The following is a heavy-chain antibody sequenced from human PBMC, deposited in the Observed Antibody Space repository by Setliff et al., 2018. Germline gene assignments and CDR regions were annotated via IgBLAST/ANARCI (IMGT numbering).Heavy chain of an antibody. Sequence: SETLSLTCAVSGLSVSSGYYWGWIRQSPGKGLEWIGYIYHDGPSVHYNPSLKSRVTMSVDTSKNHVSLKLSSVTAADTAVYYCARAHTWSLPNDNSGYPGWFDPWGQGTLVTVSS. J-gene: IGHJ5*02. CDR2: IYHDGPSV. V-gene: IGHV4-38-2*01. D-gene: IGHD3-22*01. CDR3: ARAHTWSLPNDNSGYPGWFDP. CDR1: GLSVSSGYY.